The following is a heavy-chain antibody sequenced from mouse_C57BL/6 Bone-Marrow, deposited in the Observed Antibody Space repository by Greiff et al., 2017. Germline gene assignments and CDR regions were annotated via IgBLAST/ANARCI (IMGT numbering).Heavy chain of an antibody. CDR3: ARGPYDGSSYAWFAD. V-gene: IGHV1-81*01. Sequence: VQLQQSGAELARPGASVKLSCKASGYTFTSYGISWVKQRTGQGLEWIGEIYPRSGNTYYNEKFKGKATLTADKSSSTAYMELRSLTSEDSAVYFCARGPYDGSSYAWFADWGQGTLVTVSA. J-gene: IGHJ3*01. D-gene: IGHD1-1*01. CDR1: GYTFTSYG. CDR2: IYPRSGNT.